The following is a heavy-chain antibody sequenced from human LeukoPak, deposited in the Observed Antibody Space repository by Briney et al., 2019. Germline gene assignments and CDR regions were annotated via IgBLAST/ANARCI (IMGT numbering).Heavy chain of an antibody. Sequence: GGSLRLSCAASGFTFSSYAMSWVRQAPGKGLEWVSAISGSGGSTYYADSVKGRFTISRDNSKNTLYLQMNSLRAEDTAVYYCAKAPPLTVFWSGLINYFDYWGQGTLVTVSS. J-gene: IGHJ4*02. CDR1: GFTFSSYA. V-gene: IGHV3-23*01. CDR3: AKAPPLTVFWSGLINYFDY. CDR2: ISGSGGST. D-gene: IGHD3-3*01.